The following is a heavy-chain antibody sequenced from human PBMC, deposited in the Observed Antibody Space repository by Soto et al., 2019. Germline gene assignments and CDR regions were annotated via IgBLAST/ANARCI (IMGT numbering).Heavy chain of an antibody. CDR2: IDPSDSYT. CDR1: GYSFTSYW. CDR3: ARHMRQYSSSSGLDY. Sequence: GESLKISCEGSGYSFTSYWISWVRQMPGKGLEWMGRIDPSDSYTNYSPSFQGHVTISADKSISTAYVQWSSLKASDSAMYYCARHMRQYSSSSGLDYWGQGTLVTVSS. J-gene: IGHJ4*02. D-gene: IGHD6-6*01. V-gene: IGHV5-10-1*01.